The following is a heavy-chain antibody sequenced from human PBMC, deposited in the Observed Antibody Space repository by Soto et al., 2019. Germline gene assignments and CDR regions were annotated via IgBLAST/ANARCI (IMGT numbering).Heavy chain of an antibody. Sequence: ASVKVSCKASGGTFSSYAISWVRQAPGQGLEWMGGIIPIFGTANYAQKFQGRVTITADESTSTAYMELSSLRSEDTAVYYCARIHSSGWYDAFDIWGQGTMVTVSS. V-gene: IGHV1-69*13. CDR2: IIPIFGTA. D-gene: IGHD6-19*01. CDR3: ARIHSSGWYDAFDI. CDR1: GGTFSSYA. J-gene: IGHJ3*02.